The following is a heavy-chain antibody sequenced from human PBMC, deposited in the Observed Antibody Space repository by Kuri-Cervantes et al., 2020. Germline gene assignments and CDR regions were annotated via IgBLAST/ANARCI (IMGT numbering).Heavy chain of an antibody. V-gene: IGHV2-5*01. Sequence: SGPTLVKPTQTLTPNCTFSGFSLSTSGVGVGWIRQPPGKALEWLALIYWNDDKRYSPSLKSRLTITKDTSKTQVVLTMTNMDPVDTATYYCAPHGYYYGMDVGGQGTTVTVSS. CDR1: GFSLSTSGVG. CDR2: IYWNDDK. CDR3: APHGYYYGMDV. J-gene: IGHJ6*02.